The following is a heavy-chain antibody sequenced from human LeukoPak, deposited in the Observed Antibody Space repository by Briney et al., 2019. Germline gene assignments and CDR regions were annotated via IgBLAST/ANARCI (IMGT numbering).Heavy chain of an antibody. CDR1: GFTFSSYA. CDR2: ISDSGSAT. D-gene: IGHD2-2*01. V-gene: IGHV3-23*01. J-gene: IGHJ4*02. Sequence: GGSLRLSCAASGFTFSSYAMTWVRQAPGKGLDWVSDISDSGSATDYADSVKGRFTISRDNSKSTLYLQLNSLRAEDTAVYYCARPVYCSTSGCRDYWGQGTLVTVSS. CDR3: ARPVYCSTSGCRDY.